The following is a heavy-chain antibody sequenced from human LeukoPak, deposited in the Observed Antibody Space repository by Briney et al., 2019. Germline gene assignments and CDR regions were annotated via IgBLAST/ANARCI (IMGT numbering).Heavy chain of an antibody. CDR3: ARGGRGWFGELWDYYYYMDV. Sequence: ASVKVSCKASGGTFSSYAISWVRQAPGQGLEWMGGIIPIFGTANYAQKFQGRVTITTDESTSTAYMELSSLRSEDTAVYYCARGGRGWFGELWDYYYYMDVWGKGTTVTVSS. J-gene: IGHJ6*03. V-gene: IGHV1-69*05. CDR2: IIPIFGTA. CDR1: GGTFSSYA. D-gene: IGHD3-10*01.